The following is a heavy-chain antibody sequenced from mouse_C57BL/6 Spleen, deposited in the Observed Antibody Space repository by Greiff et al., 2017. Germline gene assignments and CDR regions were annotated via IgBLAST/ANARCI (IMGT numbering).Heavy chain of an antibody. D-gene: IGHD3-3*01. Sequence: QVQLQQSGPGLVQPSQSLSITCTVSGFSLTSYGVHWVRQSPGKGLEWLGVIWSGGSTDYNAAFISRLSISKDNSKSQVFFKMNSLQADDTAIYYCARNFPVRGYFDYWGQGTTLTVSS. V-gene: IGHV2-2*01. J-gene: IGHJ2*01. CDR2: IWSGGST. CDR3: ARNFPVRGYFDY. CDR1: GFSLTSYG.